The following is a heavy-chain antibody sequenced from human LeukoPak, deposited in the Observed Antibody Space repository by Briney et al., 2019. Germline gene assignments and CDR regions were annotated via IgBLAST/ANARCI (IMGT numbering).Heavy chain of an antibody. CDR2: INGNGGST. CDR1: GFTFDNYG. Sequence: GGSLRLSCAASGFTFDNYGMSWVRQVPGKGLEWVSSINGNGGSTAYADSVKGRFTISRDNAKNSLYLQMNSLRAEDTAFYYCVRHDFWSGFKGGDYWGQGTLVTVSS. D-gene: IGHD3-3*01. J-gene: IGHJ4*02. CDR3: VRHDFWSGFKGGDY. V-gene: IGHV3-20*04.